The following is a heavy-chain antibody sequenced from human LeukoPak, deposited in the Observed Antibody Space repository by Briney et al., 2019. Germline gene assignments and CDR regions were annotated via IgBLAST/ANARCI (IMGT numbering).Heavy chain of an antibody. D-gene: IGHD3-10*01. J-gene: IGHJ4*02. CDR1: GLTFRSSA. V-gene: IGHV3-30*04. CDR3: ARALWVGGYFDY. CDR2: LSYDGSTE. Sequence: GGSLRLSCAASGLTFRSSAMHWVCQAPGKGLQWVALLSYDGSTEYHADSVKGRFTISRDTSKNTLYLQMNSLRAEDTAVYYCARALWVGGYFDYWGQGTRVTVSS.